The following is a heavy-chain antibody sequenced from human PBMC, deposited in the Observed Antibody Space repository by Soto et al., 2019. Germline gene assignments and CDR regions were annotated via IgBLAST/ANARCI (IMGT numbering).Heavy chain of an antibody. CDR3: ARETSYGQSATIVGEL. D-gene: IGHD3-10*01. CDR2: INSGGSLI. CDR1: GFRIKEYE. V-gene: IGHV3-48*03. J-gene: IGHJ4*02. Sequence: EVQLVESGGGLVQPGGSQRLSCVGSGFRIKEYEINWVRQAPGKGLEWISYINSGGSLIYYAASVKGRFTISRDNYKDSVYLQMNSLRADDTALYYCARETSYGQSATIVGELWGQGTLVTVS.